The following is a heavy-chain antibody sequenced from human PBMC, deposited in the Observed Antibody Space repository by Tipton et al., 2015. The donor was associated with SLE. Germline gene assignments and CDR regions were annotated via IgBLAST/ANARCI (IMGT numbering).Heavy chain of an antibody. CDR2: ISYDGSNK. CDR3: AAWLVSDFDY. J-gene: IGHJ4*02. Sequence: SLRLSCAASGFTFSSYAMHWVRPAPGKGLEWVAVISYDGSNKYNADSVKGRFTISRDNSKNTLYLQMNSLRAEDTAVYYCAAWLVSDFDYWGQGTLVTVSS. D-gene: IGHD6-19*01. CDR1: GFTFSSYA. V-gene: IGHV3-30*04.